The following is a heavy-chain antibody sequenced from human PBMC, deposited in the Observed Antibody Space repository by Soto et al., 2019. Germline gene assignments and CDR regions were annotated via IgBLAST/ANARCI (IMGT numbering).Heavy chain of an antibody. Sequence: EVQLLESGGGLVQPGRSLRLSCTASGFTFSSHAMTWVRQAPGKGLEWVSGLSDSGDSIYYADSVKGRFTTYRDNSMNTLYLQMNTLRVEDTAVYYCAKVSSSWYAGFFDLWGQGTLVTVSS. CDR2: LSDSGDSI. CDR3: AKVSSSWYAGFFDL. CDR1: GFTFSSHA. J-gene: IGHJ4*02. V-gene: IGHV3-23*01. D-gene: IGHD6-13*01.